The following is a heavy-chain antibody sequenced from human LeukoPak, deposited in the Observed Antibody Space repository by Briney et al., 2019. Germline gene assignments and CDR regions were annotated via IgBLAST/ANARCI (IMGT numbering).Heavy chain of an antibody. CDR2: ISGSGDST. J-gene: IGHJ4*02. Sequence: PGGSLRLSCAASGFTFSSYGMSWVRQAPGKGLEWVSAISGSGDSTYYADSVKGRFTISRDNSKNTLYLQMNSLRAEDTAVYYCAKDFLAAASLHYFDYWGQGTLVTVSS. V-gene: IGHV3-23*01. D-gene: IGHD6-13*01. CDR1: GFTFSSYG. CDR3: AKDFLAAASLHYFDY.